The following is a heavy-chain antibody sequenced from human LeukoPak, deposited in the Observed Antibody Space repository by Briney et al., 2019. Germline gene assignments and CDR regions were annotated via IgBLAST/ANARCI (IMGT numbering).Heavy chain of an antibody. CDR2: ISSNGGST. J-gene: IGHJ4*02. V-gene: IGHV3-64*01. Sequence: GGSLGLSCAASGFTFSSYAMHWVRQAPGKGLEYVSAISSNGGSTYYANSVRGRFTISRDNSKNTLYLQMGSLRAEDMAVYYCARGYDFWSGYWSHSDYWGQGTLVTVSS. D-gene: IGHD3-3*01. CDR1: GFTFSSYA. CDR3: ARGYDFWSGYWSHSDY.